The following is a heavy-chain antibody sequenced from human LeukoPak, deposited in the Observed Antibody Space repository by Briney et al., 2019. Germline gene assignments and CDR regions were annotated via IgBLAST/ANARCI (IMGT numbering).Heavy chain of an antibody. Sequence: PGGSLRLSCAASGFTVSSNYMSWVRQAPGKGLEWVSVIYSGGNTYYAGSVKGRFTISRDNPKNTLYLQMNSLRAEDTAVYHCARGLYGDNSDYWGQGTLVTVSS. V-gene: IGHV3-66*01. CDR1: GFTVSSNY. J-gene: IGHJ4*02. CDR3: ARGLYGDNSDY. D-gene: IGHD4-23*01. CDR2: IYSGGNT.